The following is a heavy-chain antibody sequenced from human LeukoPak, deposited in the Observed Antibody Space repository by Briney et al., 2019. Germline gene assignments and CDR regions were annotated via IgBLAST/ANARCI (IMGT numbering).Heavy chain of an antibody. D-gene: IGHD1-26*01. CDR1: GGSISSSGYY. Sequence: SETLSLTCTVSGGSISSSGYYWGWIRQPPGKGLEWIASIYYSGSTYYNPSLKSLVTISVDTSKNQLSLKLSSLTAADTAVYYCARHEYSGSYYGLSWFDPWGQGTLVTVSS. J-gene: IGHJ5*02. V-gene: IGHV4-39*01. CDR2: IYYSGST. CDR3: ARHEYSGSYYGLSWFDP.